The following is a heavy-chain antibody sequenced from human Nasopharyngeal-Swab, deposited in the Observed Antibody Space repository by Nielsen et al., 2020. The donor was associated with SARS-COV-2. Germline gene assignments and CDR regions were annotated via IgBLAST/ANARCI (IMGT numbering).Heavy chain of an antibody. V-gene: IGHV3-7*01. J-gene: IGHJ4*02. CDR2: IKQDGSEK. CDR1: GFSLSDYW. D-gene: IGHD5-24*01. Sequence: GESLKISCAASGFSLSDYWMSWVRQTPGRGLEWLAYIKQDGSEKCYVDSVRGRFTISRDNAKNSVYLQMNSLRVDDTALYYCARNGWGRWLQFNYTGQGTLVTVSS. CDR3: ARNGWGRWLQFNY.